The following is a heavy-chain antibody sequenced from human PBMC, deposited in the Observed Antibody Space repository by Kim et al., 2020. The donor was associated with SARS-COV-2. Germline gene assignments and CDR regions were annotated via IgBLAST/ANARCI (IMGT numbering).Heavy chain of an antibody. CDR1: GGSFSGYY. D-gene: IGHD6-19*01. Sequence: SETLSLTCAVYGGSFSGYYWSWICQPPGKGLERIWEINHSGSTNYNPSPNLRVTISVYTSKNQFSLNLSPVTAADTAAYYCADTDPYPSGWGLDYCGQGT. J-gene: IGHJ4*02. V-gene: IGHV4-34*01. CDR3: ADTDPYPSGWGLDY. CDR2: INHSGST.